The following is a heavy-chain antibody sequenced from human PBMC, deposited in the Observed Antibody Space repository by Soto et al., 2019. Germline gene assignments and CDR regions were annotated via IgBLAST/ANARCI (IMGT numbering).Heavy chain of an antibody. V-gene: IGHV1-2*02. CDR3: ARGWRDSSGSFTGPIDS. CDR1: GYTFTGYY. CDR2: INPNSGGT. Sequence: ASVKVSCKASGYTFTGYYMHWVRQAPGQGLEWMGWINPNSGGTNYAQKSQGRVTMTRDTSISTAYMELSSLRSEDTAVYYCARGWRDSSGSFTGPIDSWGQGTRVTVS. D-gene: IGHD3-22*01. J-gene: IGHJ5*01.